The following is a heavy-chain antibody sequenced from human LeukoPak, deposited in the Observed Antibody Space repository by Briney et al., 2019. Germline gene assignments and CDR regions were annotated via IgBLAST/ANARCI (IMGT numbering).Heavy chain of an antibody. J-gene: IGHJ4*02. V-gene: IGHV3-7*01. CDR3: ARYFDNTGFSWRRFDY. Sequence: PGGSLRLSCAASGFSFSTYWMSWVRQTPEKGLEFVANIDQGGSVRNYMDSLKGRFTISRDNAKNSLYLQMNSLRAEDTAVYYCARYFDNTGFSWRRFDYWGQGALVTVSS. D-gene: IGHD3-22*01. CDR1: GFSFSTYW. CDR2: IDQGGSVR.